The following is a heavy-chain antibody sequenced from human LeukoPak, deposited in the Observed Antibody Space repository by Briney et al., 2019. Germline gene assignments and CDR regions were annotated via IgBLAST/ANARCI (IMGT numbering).Heavy chain of an antibody. CDR1: GGSISSGGYY. J-gene: IGHJ5*02. Sequence: SETLSLTCTVSGGSISSGGYYWCWIRQHPGEGLEWIGYIYYSGSTYYNPSLKSRVTISVDTSKNQFSLKLSSVTAADTAVYYCARGLQIVVVPAAENNWFDPWGQGTLVTVSS. CDR3: ARGLQIVVVPAAENNWFDP. CDR2: IYYSGST. V-gene: IGHV4-31*03. D-gene: IGHD2-2*01.